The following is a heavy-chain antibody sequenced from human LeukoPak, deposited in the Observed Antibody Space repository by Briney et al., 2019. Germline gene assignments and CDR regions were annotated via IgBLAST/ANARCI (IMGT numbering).Heavy chain of an antibody. J-gene: IGHJ4*02. CDR2: ISGSGGGT. CDR1: GFTLSSSA. Sequence: GGSLRLSCAASGFTLSSSAMSRVLQAPGKGLEWVSAISGSGGGTYYADSVKGRFTISRDNSKNTLYLQMNSLRAEDTAVYYCAKEGMTVDTAMVTFDYWGQGTLVTVSS. V-gene: IGHV3-23*01. D-gene: IGHD5-18*01. CDR3: AKEGMTVDTAMVTFDY.